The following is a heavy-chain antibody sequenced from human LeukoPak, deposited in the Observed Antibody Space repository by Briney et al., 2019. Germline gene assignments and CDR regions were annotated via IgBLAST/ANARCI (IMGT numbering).Heavy chain of an antibody. V-gene: IGHV3-48*01. CDR3: ARVPIAPLWFGEADAFDI. J-gene: IGHJ3*02. Sequence: GGSLRPSCAASGFTFSSYSMNWVRQAPGKGLEWVSYISSSSSTIYYADSVKGRFTISRDNSKNTLYLQMNSLRAEDTAVYYCARVPIAPLWFGEADAFDIWAKGQWSPSLQ. CDR1: GFTFSSYS. D-gene: IGHD3-10*01. CDR2: ISSSSSTI.